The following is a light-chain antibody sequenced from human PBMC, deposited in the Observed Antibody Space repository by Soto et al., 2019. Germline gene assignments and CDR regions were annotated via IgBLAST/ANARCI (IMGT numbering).Light chain of an antibody. CDR2: GAS. J-gene: IGKJ3*01. Sequence: EVVMTQSPATLSLSPGERATLSCRASQSVSSDLAWYQQKPGQAPRLLIYGASTRATDIPARFSGAGSGTDFNLTISSLQSEDVAIYYCHQYTDWPPYSVGPGTIVDFK. CDR1: QSVSSD. CDR3: HQYTDWPPYS. V-gene: IGKV3-15*01.